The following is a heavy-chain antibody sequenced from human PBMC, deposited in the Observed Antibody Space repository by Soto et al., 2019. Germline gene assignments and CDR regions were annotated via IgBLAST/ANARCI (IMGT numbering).Heavy chain of an antibody. CDR1: GFSFSSYT. Sequence: EVQLVESGGGLVKPGGSLRLSCRASGFSFSSYTMSWVRQAPGKGLEWVSSISRTSEDIYYADSLKGRCDISRDNARNFGALEGDSLRAEDGAVLSCAGGGRDHGGGGIPDWWGQGTLVTVSS. CDR3: AGGGRDHGGGGIPDW. D-gene: IGHD3-16*01. J-gene: IGHJ4*02. V-gene: IGHV3-21*06. CDR2: ISRTSEDI.